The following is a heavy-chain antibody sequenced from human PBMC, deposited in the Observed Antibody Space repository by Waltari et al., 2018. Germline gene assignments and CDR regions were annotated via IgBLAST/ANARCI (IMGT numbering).Heavy chain of an antibody. CDR2: IYYSGST. D-gene: IGHD5-18*01. CDR3: AKVYSYGYGDAFDI. Sequence: QLQLQESGPGLVKPSETLSLTCTVSGGSISSSSYYWGWIRQPPGKGLEWIGSIYYSGSTYYNPSLKSRVTISVDTSKNQFSLKLSSVTAADTAVYYCAKVYSYGYGDAFDIWGQGTMVTVSS. CDR1: GGSISSSSYY. J-gene: IGHJ3*02. V-gene: IGHV4-39*07.